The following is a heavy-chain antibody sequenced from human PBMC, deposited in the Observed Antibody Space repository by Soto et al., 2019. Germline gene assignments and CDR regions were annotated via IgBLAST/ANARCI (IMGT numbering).Heavy chain of an antibody. V-gene: IGHV3-23*01. CDR2: ISGSGDST. Sequence: PGGSLRLSCAASGSTFSSYAMSWVRQAPGKGLEWVSVISGSGDSTYYADSVKGRFTISRDNSKDTLYVQMNSLRAEDTAVYYCTRHDSNYDFWSGSPPRYGMDV. D-gene: IGHD3-3*01. J-gene: IGHJ6*01. CDR3: TRHDSNYDFWSGSPPRYGMDV. CDR1: GSTFSSYA.